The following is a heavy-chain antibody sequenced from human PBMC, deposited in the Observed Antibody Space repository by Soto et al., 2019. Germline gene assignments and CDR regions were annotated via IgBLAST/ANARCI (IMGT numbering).Heavy chain of an antibody. V-gene: IGHV3-33*01. CDR2: IWYDGSNK. D-gene: IGHD3-9*01. CDR1: GFTFSSYG. J-gene: IGHJ6*02. CDR3: ARTYYDILTGYPYYYYGMDV. Sequence: QVQLVESGGGVVQPGRSLRLSCAASGFTFSSYGMHWVRQAPGKGLEWVAVIWYDGSNKYYADSVKGRFTISRDNSKNTLYLQMNSLRAEDTAVYYCARTYYDILTGYPYYYYGMDVWGQGTTVTVSS.